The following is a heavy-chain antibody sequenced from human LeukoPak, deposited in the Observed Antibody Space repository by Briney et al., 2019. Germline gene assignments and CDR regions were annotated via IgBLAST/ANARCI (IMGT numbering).Heavy chain of an antibody. CDR1: GXIFSSSG. J-gene: IGHJ3*02. D-gene: IGHD1-1*01. V-gene: IGHV3-33*01. CDR2: IWYDGTNK. Sequence: GGSLRLSCAASGXIFSSSGMHWVRQAPGKGREWVALIWYDGTNKYYADSVKGRFTISRDNSNNALYLQMNSLRAEDTAVYYCARVSTGIDAFDIWGQGTMVTVSS. CDR3: ARVSTGIDAFDI.